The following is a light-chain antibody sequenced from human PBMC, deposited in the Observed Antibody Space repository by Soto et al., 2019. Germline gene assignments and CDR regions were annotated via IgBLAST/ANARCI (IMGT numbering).Light chain of an antibody. CDR1: QSVGSTS. Sequence: FVLTQSPVTLSLSPGEGATLSCRASQSVGSTSLAWYQQKPGQAPRLLIYDTSSRATGIPARFSGSESGTDFTLTISRLEHEDFAVYYCQQCGVSLWTFGQGTKVEI. CDR2: DTS. CDR3: QQCGVSLWT. J-gene: IGKJ1*01. V-gene: IGKV3-20*01.